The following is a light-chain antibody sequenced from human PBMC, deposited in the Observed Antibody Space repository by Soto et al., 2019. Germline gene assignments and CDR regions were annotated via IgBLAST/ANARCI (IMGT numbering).Light chain of an antibody. V-gene: IGKV4-1*01. J-gene: IGKJ2*01. Sequence: DIVMTQSPDSLAVSLGERAIINCKSSQSVLYSSNNKNYLAWYQQKPRQPPKLLISWASTRESGVPDRFSGSGSGTDFTLTINSLEPEDVATYYCQQYDDLPRTFGQGTKLQVK. CDR1: QSVLYSSNNKNY. CDR3: QQYDDLPRT. CDR2: WAS.